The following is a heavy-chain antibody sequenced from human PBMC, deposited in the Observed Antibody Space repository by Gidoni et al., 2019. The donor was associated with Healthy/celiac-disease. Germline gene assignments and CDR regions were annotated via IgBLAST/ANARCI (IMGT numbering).Heavy chain of an antibody. D-gene: IGHD5-18*01. J-gene: IGHJ4*02. CDR3: ARGPDTAMDY. V-gene: IGHV3-33*01. CDR2: IWYDGSNK. CDR1: GFTFSSYG. Sequence: QVQLVESGGGVVQPGRSLRLSCAASGFTFSSYGMHWVRQAQGKGLEWVAVIWYDGSNKYYADSVKGRFTISRDNSKNTLYRQMNSLRAEDTAVYYCARGPDTAMDYWGQGTLVTVSS.